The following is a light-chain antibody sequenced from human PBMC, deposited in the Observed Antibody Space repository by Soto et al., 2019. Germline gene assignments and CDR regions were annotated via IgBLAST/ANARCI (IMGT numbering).Light chain of an antibody. J-gene: IGLJ3*02. CDR2: DDS. CDR3: QVWDGSSDHWV. Sequence: SYELTQPPSVAVAPGQTARVTCGGNNIGSKVVDWYHQKPGQAPVVIVYDDSVRPSGIPERFSGPNSGDTATLTTNRVEAGDEADYYCQVWDGSSDHWVFGGGTQLTVL. CDR1: NIGSKV. V-gene: IGLV3-21*02.